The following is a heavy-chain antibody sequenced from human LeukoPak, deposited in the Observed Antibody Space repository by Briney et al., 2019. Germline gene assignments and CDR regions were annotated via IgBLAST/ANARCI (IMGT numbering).Heavy chain of an antibody. CDR3: AKDALVVVPAIEQEYYYYYMDV. J-gene: IGHJ6*03. D-gene: IGHD2-2*01. CDR1: GFTFSSYA. Sequence: PGESLRLSCAASGFTFSSYAMSWVRQAPGKGLEWVAFIRYDGSNKYYADSVKGRFTISRDNSKNTLYLQMNTLRAEDTAVYYCAKDALVVVPAIEQEYYYYYMDVWGKGTTVTVSS. CDR2: IRYDGSNK. V-gene: IGHV3-30*02.